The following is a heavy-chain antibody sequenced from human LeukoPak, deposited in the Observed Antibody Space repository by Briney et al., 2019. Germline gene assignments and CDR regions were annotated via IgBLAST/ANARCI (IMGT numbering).Heavy chain of an antibody. CDR3: ARQNYYDSSGQNWFDP. D-gene: IGHD3-22*01. Sequence: SETLSLTCTVSGGSISSSSYSWGWIRQPPGKGLEWIGSIYYSGSTNYNPSLKSRVTISVDTSKNQFSLNLTSLTAADTAVYYCARQNYYDSSGQNWFDPWGQGTLVTVSS. J-gene: IGHJ5*02. CDR1: GGSISSSSYS. V-gene: IGHV4-39*01. CDR2: IYYSGST.